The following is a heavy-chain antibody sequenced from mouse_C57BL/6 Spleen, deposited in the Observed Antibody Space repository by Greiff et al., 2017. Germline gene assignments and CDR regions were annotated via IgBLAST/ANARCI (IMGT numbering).Heavy chain of an antibody. J-gene: IGHJ4*01. CDR3: ARHEITTVARVSYAMDD. D-gene: IGHD1-1*01. Sequence: EVMLVESGGDLVKPGGSLKLSCAASGFTFSSYGMSWVRQTPDKRLEWVATISSGGSYTYYPDSVKGRFTISRDNAKNTLYLQMSSLKSEDTAMYYGARHEITTVARVSYAMDDWGQGTSVTVSS. CDR1: GFTFSSYG. CDR2: ISSGGSYT. V-gene: IGHV5-6*01.